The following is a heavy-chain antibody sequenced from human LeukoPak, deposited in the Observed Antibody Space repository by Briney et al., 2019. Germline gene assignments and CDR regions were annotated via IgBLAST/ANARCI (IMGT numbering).Heavy chain of an antibody. CDR1: GFTFSSYS. J-gene: IGHJ4*02. V-gene: IGHV3-48*01. CDR3: ARDRGNPTIPYYFDY. Sequence: GGSLRLSCAASGFTFSSYSMNWVRQAPGKGLEWVSYISSSSSTIYYADSVKGRFTISRDNAKNSLYLQMNSLRGEDTAVYYCARDRGNPTIPYYFDYWGQGTLVTVSS. CDR2: ISSSSSTI. D-gene: IGHD1-14*01.